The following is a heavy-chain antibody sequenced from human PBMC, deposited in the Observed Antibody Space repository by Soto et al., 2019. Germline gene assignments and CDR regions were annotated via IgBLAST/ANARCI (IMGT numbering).Heavy chain of an antibody. CDR1: GGSISSSSYY. V-gene: IGHV4-39*01. Sequence: SETLSLTCTVSGGSISSSSYYWGWIRQPPGKGLEWIGSIYYSGSTYYNPSLKSRVTISVDTSKNQFSLKLSSVTAADTAVYYCAKGDIVVVPAAITSSGFDPWGQGTLVTVSS. J-gene: IGHJ5*02. CDR2: IYYSGST. CDR3: AKGDIVVVPAAITSSGFDP. D-gene: IGHD2-2*02.